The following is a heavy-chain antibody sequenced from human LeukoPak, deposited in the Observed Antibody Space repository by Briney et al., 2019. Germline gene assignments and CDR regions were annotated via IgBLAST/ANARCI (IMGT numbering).Heavy chain of an antibody. CDR2: ISYDGSNK. D-gene: IGHD3-10*01. CDR1: GFTFSSYG. CDR3: AKELVWFGELLGYFDY. J-gene: IGHJ4*02. Sequence: GGSLRLSCAASGFTFSSYGMHWVRQAPGKGLEWVAVISYDGSNKYYADPVKGRFTISRDNSKNTLYLQMNSLRAEDTAVYYCAKELVWFGELLGYFDYWGQGTLVTVSS. V-gene: IGHV3-30*18.